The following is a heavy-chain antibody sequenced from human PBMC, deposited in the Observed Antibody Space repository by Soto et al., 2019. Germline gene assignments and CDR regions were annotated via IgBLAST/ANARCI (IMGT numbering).Heavy chain of an antibody. CDR2: ISGSGSNT. J-gene: IGHJ4*02. V-gene: IGHV3-23*01. CDR3: ARNPQGNYYFDS. CDR1: GFTFSSYA. Sequence: PGGSLRLSCAASGFTFSSYAMSWVRQAPGKGLEWVSRISGSGSNTYYADSVKGRFTISRDNSKNTLYLQMNSPRAEDTAVYYCARNPQGNYYFDSWGQGTLVTVSS.